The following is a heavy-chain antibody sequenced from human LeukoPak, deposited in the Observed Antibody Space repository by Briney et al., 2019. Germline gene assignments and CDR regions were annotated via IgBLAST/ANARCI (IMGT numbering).Heavy chain of an antibody. V-gene: IGHV4-59*01. CDR3: ARSDTALIQGYYFDY. CDR1: GGSISSYY. Sequence: PSETLSLTCTVSGGSISSYYWSWIRQPPGKGLEWIGYIYYSGSTNYNPSLKSRVTISVDTSKNQFSLKLSSVTAADTAVYYCARSDTALIQGYYFDYWGQGTPVTVSS. CDR2: IYYSGST. D-gene: IGHD5-18*01. J-gene: IGHJ4*02.